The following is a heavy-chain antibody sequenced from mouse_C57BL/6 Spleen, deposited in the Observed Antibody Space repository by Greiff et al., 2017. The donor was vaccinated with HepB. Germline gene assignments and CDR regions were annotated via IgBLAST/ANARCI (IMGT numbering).Heavy chain of an antibody. CDR1: GFTFSSYT. Sequence: VQLQESGGGLVKPGGSLKLSCAASGFTFSSYTMSWVRQTPEKRLEWVATISGGGGNTYYPDSVKGRFTISRDNAKNTLYLQMSSLRSEDTALYYCARHPDYWGQGTTLTVSS. V-gene: IGHV5-9*01. CDR2: ISGGGGNT. J-gene: IGHJ2*01. CDR3: ARHPDY.